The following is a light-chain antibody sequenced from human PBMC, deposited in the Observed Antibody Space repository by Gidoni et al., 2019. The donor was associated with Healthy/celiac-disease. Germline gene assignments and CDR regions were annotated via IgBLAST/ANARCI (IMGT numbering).Light chain of an antibody. J-gene: IGLJ2*01. CDR1: VLAKKY. Sequence: SYELTQPSSVSVSPGQTARITCPGDVLAKKYARWFQQKPGPAPVLVIYKDSERPSGIPERFSGSSSGTTVTLTISGAQVEDEADYYCYSAADNNPVVFGGGTKLTVL. CDR3: YSAADNNPVV. V-gene: IGLV3-27*01. CDR2: KDS.